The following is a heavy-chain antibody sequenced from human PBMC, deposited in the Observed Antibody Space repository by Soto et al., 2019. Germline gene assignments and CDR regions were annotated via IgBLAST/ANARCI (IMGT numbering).Heavy chain of an antibody. V-gene: IGHV1-69*12. CDR3: ARERRGGNHRGGFDY. J-gene: IGHJ4*02. D-gene: IGHD2-15*01. CDR1: GGTYSSYA. CDR2: IIPIFGTA. Sequence: QVQLVQSGAEVKEPGSSVKVSCKASGGTYSSYAISWVRQAPGQGLEWMGGIIPIFGTANYAQKFQGRVTITADESTSTAYMELSSLRSEDTAVYYCARERRGGNHRGGFDYWGQGTLVTVSS.